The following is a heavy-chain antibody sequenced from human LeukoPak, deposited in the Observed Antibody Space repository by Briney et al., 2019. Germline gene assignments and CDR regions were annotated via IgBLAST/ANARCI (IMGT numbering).Heavy chain of an antibody. CDR3: ARASNPWLQLT. CDR1: GFTFSNYW. V-gene: IGHV3-7*05. D-gene: IGHD5-24*01. CDR2: IKQDGSEK. J-gene: IGHJ5*02. Sequence: GGSLRLSCAASGFTFSNYWMIWVRQAPGKGLEWVGNIKQDGSEKRYADSVRGRFTISRDNAQTSLYLQMNSLRAEDTAVYYCARASNPWLQLTWGQGTLVIVSS.